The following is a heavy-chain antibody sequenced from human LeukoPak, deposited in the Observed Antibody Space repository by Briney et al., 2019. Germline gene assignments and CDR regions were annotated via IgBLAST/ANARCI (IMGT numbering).Heavy chain of an antibody. Sequence: GGSLRLSCAASGFTVSSNYMSWVRQAPGKGLEWVSVIYSGGSTYYADSVKGRFTISRDNSKNTLYLQMNSLRAEDTAVYYCARSITMVRGVPDYWGQGTLVTVSS. CDR1: GFTVSSNY. CDR3: ARSITMVRGVPDY. D-gene: IGHD3-10*01. J-gene: IGHJ4*02. CDR2: IYSGGST. V-gene: IGHV3-53*05.